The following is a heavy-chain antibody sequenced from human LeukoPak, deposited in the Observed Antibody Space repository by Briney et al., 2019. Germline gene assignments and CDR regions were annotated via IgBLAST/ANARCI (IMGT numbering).Heavy chain of an antibody. CDR1: GFTFSNYA. CDR3: AKTSKYSTTWYDY. Sequence: PGGSLRLSCAASGFTFSNYAMSWVRQAPGKGLEWVSGISGDGGSTYCADSVKGRFTTSRGSSENALYLQMNSLRAEDTAVYYCAKTSKYSTTWYDYWGQGTLVTVSS. J-gene: IGHJ4*02. V-gene: IGHV3-23*01. D-gene: IGHD6-13*01. CDR2: ISGDGGST.